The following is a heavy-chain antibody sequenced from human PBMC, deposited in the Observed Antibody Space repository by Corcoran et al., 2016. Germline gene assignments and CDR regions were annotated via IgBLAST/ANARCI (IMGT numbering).Heavy chain of an antibody. CDR1: GGSVNNYY. CDR2: IYYRGTT. J-gene: IGHJ6*02. V-gene: IGHV4-59*02. Sequence: QVQLQESGPGLVKPSETLSLTCTVSGGSVNNYYWSWIRQPPGKGLEYIGYIYYRGTTLYNPSLKSRVTISVDTSKDQFSLKLSSVTAADTAVYYCGRHNVVPVIRDGFDVWGQGTTVTVSS. CDR3: GRHNVVPVIRDGFDV. D-gene: IGHD2-21*02.